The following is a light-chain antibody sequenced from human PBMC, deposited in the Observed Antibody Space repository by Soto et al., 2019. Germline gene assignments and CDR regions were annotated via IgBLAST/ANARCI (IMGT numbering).Light chain of an antibody. CDR1: QSISGW. J-gene: IGKJ1*01. CDR3: QHYNSYSEA. CDR2: KAS. V-gene: IGKV1-5*03. Sequence: IQMTPFPSTLSSSVGDRVTSTCRASQSISGWLAWYQQKPGKAPKLLIYKASTLKSGVPSRFSGSGSGTEFTLTISSLQPDDFATYYCQHYNSYSEAFGQGSKVDIK.